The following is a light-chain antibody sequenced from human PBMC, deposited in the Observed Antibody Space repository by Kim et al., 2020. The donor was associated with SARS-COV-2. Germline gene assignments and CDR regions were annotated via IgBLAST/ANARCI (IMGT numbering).Light chain of an antibody. CDR2: EDD. V-gene: IGLV6-57*03. J-gene: IGLJ3*02. CDR1: SSSIGSAY. CDR3: QSYDSTDLWV. Sequence: NSMLTQPRSLSASPGKTVTISCTRSSSSIGSAYEQWYQQRQGRAPTTVIYEDDGRPSGVSDRLSVSSDRSCNSASLTISGLKAEDEADYYCQSYDSTDLWVCGGGTQLTVL.